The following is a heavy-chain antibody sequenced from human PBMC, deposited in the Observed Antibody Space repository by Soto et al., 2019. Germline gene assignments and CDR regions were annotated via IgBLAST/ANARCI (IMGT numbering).Heavy chain of an antibody. J-gene: IGHJ4*02. Sequence: EVQLLESGGGVVQPGGSLRLSCAASGFTFSSYAMSWVRQAPGKGLEWVSGISSSGAGTDYADSVKGQFSISRDNTQNPMYLQMNRLRAEDTAVYYCATWSSSWAYNFDSWGQGTLVTVSS. CDR3: ATWSSSWAYNFDS. D-gene: IGHD6-13*01. V-gene: IGHV3-23*01. CDR2: ISSSGAGT. CDR1: GFTFSSYA.